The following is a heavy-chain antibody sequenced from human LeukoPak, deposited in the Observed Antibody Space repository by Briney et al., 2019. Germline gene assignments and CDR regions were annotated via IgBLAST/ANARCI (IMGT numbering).Heavy chain of an antibody. V-gene: IGHV3-7*05. Sequence: GGSLRLSCAASGFTFTTYSITWVRQAPGRGLEWVARIKEDGSDIHYVDSVKGRFTISRDNAKNSVYLQMNSLRAEDTAVYYCAREWWYLDYWGQGTLVTVSS. CDR2: IKEDGSDI. CDR3: AREWWYLDY. CDR1: GFTFTTYS. D-gene: IGHD2-15*01. J-gene: IGHJ4*02.